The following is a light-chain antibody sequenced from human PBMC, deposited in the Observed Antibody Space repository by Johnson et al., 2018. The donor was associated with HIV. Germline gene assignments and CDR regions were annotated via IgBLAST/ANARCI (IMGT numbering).Light chain of an antibody. J-gene: IGLJ1*01. V-gene: IGLV1-51*02. CDR1: NSNIGNNY. CDR3: GTWDSSLSAHYI. Sequence: QSVLTQPPSVSAAPGQKVTISCSGSNSNIGNNYVSWYQQVPGTAPKLLIYENNKRPSGVPDRFSDSKSGTSATLGITGLQTGDEADYYCGTWDSSLSAHYIFGTGTKVTVL. CDR2: ENN.